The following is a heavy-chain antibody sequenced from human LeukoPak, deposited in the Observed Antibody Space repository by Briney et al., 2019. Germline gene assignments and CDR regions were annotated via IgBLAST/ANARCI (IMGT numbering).Heavy chain of an antibody. V-gene: IGHV3-30-3*01. D-gene: IGHD6-13*01. CDR2: ISYDGSSK. Sequence: PGGSLRLSCAASGFTFSSYAMHWVRQAPGKGLEWVAVISYDGSSKYYADSVKGRFTISRDNSKNTLYLQMNSLRAEDTAVYYCATSPDKYSSSWYSGYFDYWGQGTLVTVSS. CDR3: ATSPDKYSSSWYSGYFDY. J-gene: IGHJ4*02. CDR1: GFTFSSYA.